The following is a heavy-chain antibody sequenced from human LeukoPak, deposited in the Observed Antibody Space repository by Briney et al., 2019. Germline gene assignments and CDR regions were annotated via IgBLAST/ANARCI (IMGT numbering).Heavy chain of an antibody. V-gene: IGHV3-7*01. D-gene: IGHD6-6*01. Sequence: GGSLRLSCAASGFTFSSYWMSWVRQAPGKGLEWVANIKQDGSEKYYVDSVKGRFTISRDNAKNSLYLQMNSLRAEDTAVYYCARESGLFFRIAARQVAFDIWGQGTMVTVSS. J-gene: IGHJ3*02. CDR1: GFTFSSYW. CDR3: ARESGLFFRIAARQVAFDI. CDR2: IKQDGSEK.